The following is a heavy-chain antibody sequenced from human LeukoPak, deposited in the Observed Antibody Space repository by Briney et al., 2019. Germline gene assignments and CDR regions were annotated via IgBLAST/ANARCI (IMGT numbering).Heavy chain of an antibody. Sequence: KTSETLSLTCTVSGGSISSGGYYWSWIRQHPGKGLEWIGYIYYSGSTYYNPSLKSRVTISVDTSKNQFSLKLSSVTAADTAVYYCARGFRFGDHDAFDIWGQGTMVTVSS. J-gene: IGHJ3*02. CDR1: GGSISSGGYY. CDR3: ARGFRFGDHDAFDI. V-gene: IGHV4-31*03. CDR2: IYYSGST. D-gene: IGHD3-10*01.